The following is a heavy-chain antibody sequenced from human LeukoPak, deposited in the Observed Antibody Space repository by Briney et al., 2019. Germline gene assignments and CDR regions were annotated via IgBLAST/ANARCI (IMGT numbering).Heavy chain of an antibody. CDR2: ISGDGGST. D-gene: IGHD3-10*01. CDR3: AKDVWFGDASRAGLLDP. J-gene: IGHJ5*02. Sequence: GGSLRLSCAASGFTFDDYAMHWVRQAPGKGPEWVSLISGDGGSTYNADSVKGRFTISRGNSKNSLYLQMNSLRTEDTALYYCAKDVWFGDASRAGLLDPWGQGTLVTVSS. CDR1: GFTFDDYA. V-gene: IGHV3-43*02.